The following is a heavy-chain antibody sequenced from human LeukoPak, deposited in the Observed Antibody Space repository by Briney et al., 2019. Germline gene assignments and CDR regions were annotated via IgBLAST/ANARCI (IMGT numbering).Heavy chain of an antibody. CDR3: ARVVENSYSMERGFDY. V-gene: IGHV4-34*01. CDR1: GGSFSGYY. J-gene: IGHJ4*02. Sequence: SETLSLTCAVYGGSFSGYYWSWIRQPPGKGLEWIGEINHSGSTNYNPSLKSRVTISVDTTKNQFSLKLSSVTAADTAVYYCARVVENSYSMERGFDYWGQGTLVTVSS. D-gene: IGHD3-10*01. CDR2: INHSGST.